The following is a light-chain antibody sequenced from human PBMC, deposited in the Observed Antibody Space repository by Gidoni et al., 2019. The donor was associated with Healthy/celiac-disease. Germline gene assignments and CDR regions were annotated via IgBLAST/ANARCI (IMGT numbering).Light chain of an antibody. CDR1: SSNIGSNT. V-gene: IGLV1-44*01. Sequence: QSVLTQPPSPSGTPGQRVTISCSGSSSNIGSNTVNWYQQLPGTAPKRLIYSNNQRPSGVPDRFSGSKSGTSASLAISGLQSEDEADYYCAAWDDSLNGWVFGGGTKLTVL. CDR3: AAWDDSLNGWV. CDR2: SNN. J-gene: IGLJ3*02.